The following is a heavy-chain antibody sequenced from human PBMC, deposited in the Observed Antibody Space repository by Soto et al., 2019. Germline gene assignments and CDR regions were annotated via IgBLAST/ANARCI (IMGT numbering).Heavy chain of an antibody. CDR3: ARGGYYDSSGSRNYHYYGMDV. D-gene: IGHD3-22*01. CDR1: GYTFSSYG. Sequence: QAQLVQSGPEVKKPGASVKVSCKASGYTFSSYGISWVRQAPGQGLEWLGWISPYDDDTKYAQNLQGRVRMTTDTSXGTVYMDLRSLRSDDTAIYYCARGGYYDSSGSRNYHYYGMDVWGQGTTVTVSS. J-gene: IGHJ6*02. CDR2: ISPYDDDT. V-gene: IGHV1-18*01.